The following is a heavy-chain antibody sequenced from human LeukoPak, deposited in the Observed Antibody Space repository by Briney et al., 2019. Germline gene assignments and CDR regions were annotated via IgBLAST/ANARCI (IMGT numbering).Heavy chain of an antibody. V-gene: IGHV3-30-3*01. CDR3: ARGGDELFDILTGYYNDY. CDR1: GFTFSSYA. D-gene: IGHD3-9*01. Sequence: GGSLRLSCAASGFTFSSYAMHWVRQAPGKGLEWVAVISYDGSNKYYADSVKGRFTISRDNSKNTLYLQMNSLRAEDTAVYYCARGGDELFDILTGYYNDYWGQGTLVAVSS. J-gene: IGHJ4*02. CDR2: ISYDGSNK.